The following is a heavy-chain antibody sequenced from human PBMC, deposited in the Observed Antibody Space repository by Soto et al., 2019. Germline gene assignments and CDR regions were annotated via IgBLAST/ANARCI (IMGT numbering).Heavy chain of an antibody. V-gene: IGHV1-18*01. CDR2: ISAYNGNT. D-gene: IGHD5-12*01. J-gene: IGHJ6*03. CDR1: GYTFTSYG. CDR3: ERNSGYLHGLYMDV. Sequence: ASVKVSCKASGYTFTSYGISWVRQAPGQGLEWMGWISAYNGNTNYAQKLQGRVTMTTDTSTSTAYMELRSLRSDDTAVYYCERNSGYLHGLYMDVWGKGTTVTVSS.